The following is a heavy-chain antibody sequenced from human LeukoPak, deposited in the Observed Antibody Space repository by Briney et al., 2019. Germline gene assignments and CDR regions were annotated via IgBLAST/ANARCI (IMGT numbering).Heavy chain of an antibody. J-gene: IGHJ4*02. CDR3: ARVPLWWLTPFDF. V-gene: IGHV4-34*01. CDR2: INNRGTT. D-gene: IGHD5-12*01. CDR1: GGSLSPHY. Sequence: SETLSLTCAVSGGSLSPHYWSWIRRPLGKGLEWIGEINNRGTTSYSPSLRGRATISVDTSKNQFSLRLTSVTAADTAMYYCARVPLWWLTPFDFWGQGTLATVSS.